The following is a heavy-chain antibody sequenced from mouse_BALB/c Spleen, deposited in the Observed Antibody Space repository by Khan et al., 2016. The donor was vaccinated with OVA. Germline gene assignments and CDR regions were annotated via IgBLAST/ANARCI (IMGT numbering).Heavy chain of an antibody. CDR2: INPYNDGT. Sequence: VQLQQPGPELVKPGASVKVSCKASGYTFTSYVMHWVKQKPGQGIEWIGYINPYNDGTKYNEKFKGKATLTSDKSSTTAYMELSSLTSEDSAVYYCARYGSSPYYAMDYWGQGTSVTVSS. D-gene: IGHD1-1*01. CDR3: ARYGSSPYYAMDY. V-gene: IGHV1S136*01. CDR1: GYTFTSYV. J-gene: IGHJ4*01.